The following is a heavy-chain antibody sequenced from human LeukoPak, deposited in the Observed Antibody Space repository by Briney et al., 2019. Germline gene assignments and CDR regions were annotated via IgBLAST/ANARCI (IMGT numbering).Heavy chain of an antibody. V-gene: IGHV3-7*01. CDR3: ARGDYYGSGTSFIDAFDI. J-gene: IGHJ3*02. CDR1: GFTFSSYW. CDR2: IKQDGSEK. D-gene: IGHD3-10*01. Sequence: GGSLRLSCAASGFTFSSYWMSWVRQAPGKGLGWVANIKQDGSEKYYVDSVKGRFTISKDNAKNSLYLLMNSLRAEDTAVYYCARGDYYGSGTSFIDAFDIWGQGTLVTVSS.